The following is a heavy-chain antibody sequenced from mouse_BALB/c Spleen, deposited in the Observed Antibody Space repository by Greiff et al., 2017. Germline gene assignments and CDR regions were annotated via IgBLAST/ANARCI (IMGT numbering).Heavy chain of an antibody. J-gene: IGHJ3*01. CDR2: IWAGGST. V-gene: IGHV2-9*02. Sequence: QVQLKESGPGLVAPSQSLSITCTVSGFSLTSYGVHWVRQPPGKGLEWLGVIWAGGSTNYNSAFMSRLSISKDNSKSQVFLKMNSLQTDDTAIYYCVRDQLRLPFAYWGQGTLVTVSA. CDR3: VRDQLRLPFAY. CDR1: GFSLTSYG. D-gene: IGHD1-2*01.